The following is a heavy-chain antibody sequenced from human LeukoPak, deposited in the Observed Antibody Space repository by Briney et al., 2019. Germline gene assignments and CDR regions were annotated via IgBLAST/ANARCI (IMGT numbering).Heavy chain of an antibody. Sequence: ASVKVSCKASGYTFTGYYMHWVRQAPGQGLEWMGWINPNSGGTNYAQKFQGRVTMTRDTSISTAYMELSRLRSDDTAVYYCARDRRPNYYGSGSYYLYYYYGMDVWGQGTTVTVSS. CDR1: GYTFTGYY. V-gene: IGHV1-2*02. J-gene: IGHJ6*02. D-gene: IGHD3-10*01. CDR3: ARDRRPNYYGSGSYYLYYYYGMDV. CDR2: INPNSGGT.